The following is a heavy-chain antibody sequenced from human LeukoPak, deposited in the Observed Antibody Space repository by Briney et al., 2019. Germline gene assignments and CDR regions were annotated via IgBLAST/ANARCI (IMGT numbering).Heavy chain of an antibody. CDR1: GVNFSSYA. D-gene: IGHD5-24*01. CDR2: ISGSDGST. Sequence: GGSLRLSCAASGVNFSSYAMSWVRQAPGKGLECVSAISGSDGSTYYADSVKGRFTISRDNSKNTLYLQMNSLRAEDTAVYYCAKAVEMATIPFDYWGQGTLVTVSS. V-gene: IGHV3-23*01. J-gene: IGHJ4*02. CDR3: AKAVEMATIPFDY.